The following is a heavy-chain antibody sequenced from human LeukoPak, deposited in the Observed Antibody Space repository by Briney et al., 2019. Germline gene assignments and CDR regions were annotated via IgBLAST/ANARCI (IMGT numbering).Heavy chain of an antibody. J-gene: IGHJ2*01. V-gene: IGHV3-23*01. CDR3: AKDRTVGASYWYFDL. Sequence: GGSLRLSCVGSGFTFRSHAMSWVRQAPEKELEFVSGIYENGGTTYYADSVKGRFSISRDNSKNTLYLQMDSLRGEDTAVYYCAKDRTVGASYWYFDLWGRGTLVTVSS. CDR2: IYENGGTT. CDR1: GFTFRSHA. D-gene: IGHD1-26*01.